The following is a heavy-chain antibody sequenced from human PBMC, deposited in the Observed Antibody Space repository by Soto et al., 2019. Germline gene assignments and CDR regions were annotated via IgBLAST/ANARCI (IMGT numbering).Heavy chain of an antibody. V-gene: IGHV3-33*01. D-gene: IGHD2-15*01. CDR2: IYYDGSGS. Sequence: QVQLVESGGGVVQPGGSLRLSCEASGFTFRDYGFHWVRQAPGKGLEWVAVIYYDGSGSDYEDSVRGRFIFSRDISTNTLYLQMNSLRAEGTAVYYCVRDDCSGGTWYGGYWGQGTLVTVSS. J-gene: IGHJ4*02. CDR3: VRDDCSGGTWYGGY. CDR1: GFTFRDYG.